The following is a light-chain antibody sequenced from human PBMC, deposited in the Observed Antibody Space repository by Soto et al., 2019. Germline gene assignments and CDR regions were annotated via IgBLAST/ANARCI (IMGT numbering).Light chain of an antibody. Sequence: QSVLTQPPSASGSPGQSVSISCTGTSSDVGGYNYVSWYQQHPGKAPKLMIYEVSKRPSGVPDRFSGSKSGNTASLTVSGLQAEDEDDYYCSSYAGINNLVFGGGTKLTVL. CDR2: EVS. V-gene: IGLV2-8*01. CDR1: SSDVGGYNY. J-gene: IGLJ2*01. CDR3: SSYAGINNLV.